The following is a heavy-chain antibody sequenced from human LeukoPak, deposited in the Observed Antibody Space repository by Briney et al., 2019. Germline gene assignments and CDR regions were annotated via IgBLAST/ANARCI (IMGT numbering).Heavy chain of an antibody. D-gene: IGHD3-9*01. CDR1: GYTFTGYY. J-gene: IGHJ6*03. CDR2: INPNRGGT. Sequence: ASVKVSCKASGYTFTGYYMHCVRQAPAQGLEWMGWINPNRGGTNYAQKLQGRVTITRDPSISTAHREMSRLIPDDTAVYSCARDQGPAEYYDILTGYYQAYYYYYMDVWGTGNTVTVSS. CDR3: ARDQGPAEYYDILTGYYQAYYYYYMDV. V-gene: IGHV1-2*02.